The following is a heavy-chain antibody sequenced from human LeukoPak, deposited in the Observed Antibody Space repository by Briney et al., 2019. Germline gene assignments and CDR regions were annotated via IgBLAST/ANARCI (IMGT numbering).Heavy chain of an antibody. V-gene: IGHV4-59*01. CDR3: ARDRGAAAGDLDY. CDR1: GGSISSYY. D-gene: IGHD6-13*01. CDR2: IYYSGST. Sequence: SETLSLTCTVSGGSISSYYWSWIRQPPGEGLEWIGYIYYSGSTNYNPSLKSRVTISVDTSKNQFSLKLSSVTAADTAVYYCARDRGAAAGDLDYWGQGTLVTVSS. J-gene: IGHJ4*02.